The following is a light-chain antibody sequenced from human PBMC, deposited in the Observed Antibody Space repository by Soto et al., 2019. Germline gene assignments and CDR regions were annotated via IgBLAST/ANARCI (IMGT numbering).Light chain of an antibody. CDR2: WAS. J-gene: IGKJ3*01. V-gene: IGKV4-1*01. CDR3: QQYFSAPYT. Sequence: DVVMTQSPDSLTVSLGERATINCRSSQTVLYSSNNKNYLAWYQQKPRQPPQLLISWASTRESGVPDRFSGSGSGTDFTLTISSLQAEDVAVYYCQQYFSAPYTFGPGTKVEI. CDR1: QTVLYSSNNKNY.